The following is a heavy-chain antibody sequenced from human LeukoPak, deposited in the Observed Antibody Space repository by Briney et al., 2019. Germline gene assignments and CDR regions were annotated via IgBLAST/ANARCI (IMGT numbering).Heavy chain of an antibody. V-gene: IGHV3-30*04. D-gene: IGHD2-2*03. CDR1: GFSFSSYA. CDR2: ISFDGSEK. CDR3: VTDRPGVMDFDF. Sequence: GGSLRLSCAASGFSFSSYAMHWVRQPPGKGLEWVAVISFDGSEKYYADSVKGRFTISRDNSKNTLYLQMNSLRAEDTAVYYCVTDRPGVMDFDFWGQGTLVTVSS. J-gene: IGHJ4*02.